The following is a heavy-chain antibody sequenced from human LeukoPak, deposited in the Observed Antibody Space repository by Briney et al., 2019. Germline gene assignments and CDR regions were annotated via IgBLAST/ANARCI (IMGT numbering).Heavy chain of an antibody. V-gene: IGHV1-69*13. CDR1: GGTFSNYA. D-gene: IGHD3-22*01. J-gene: IGHJ4*02. Sequence: SVKVSCKASGGTFSNYAINWVRQAPGPGLEWMGGIIPIFGTANYAQKFQGRVMITADESTSTVYMELNSLKSEDTAVYYCARGWDYDSGGRPTAYVYWGQGTLVTVSS. CDR2: IIPIFGTA. CDR3: ARGWDYDSGGRPTAYVY.